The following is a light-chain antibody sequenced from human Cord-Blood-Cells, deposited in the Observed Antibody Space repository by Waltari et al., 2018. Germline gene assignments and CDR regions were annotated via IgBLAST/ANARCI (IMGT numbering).Light chain of an antibody. CDR2: NVS. Sequence: QSALTQPRSVSGSPGQSVTISCTGTSSDVVGYNYVSWYQQNPGKAPKLMIYNVSKRPSGLPDRFSGSKSGNTASLTISGLQAEDEADYYCCSYAGSYTYVFGTGTKVTVL. V-gene: IGLV2-11*01. J-gene: IGLJ1*01. CDR3: CSYAGSYTYV. CDR1: SSDVVGYNY.